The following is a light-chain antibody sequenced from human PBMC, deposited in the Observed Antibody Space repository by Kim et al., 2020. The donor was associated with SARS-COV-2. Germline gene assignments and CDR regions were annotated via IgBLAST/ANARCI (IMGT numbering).Light chain of an antibody. CDR1: SLRRYY. CDR2: AKN. CDR3: NSRDSSGNHLV. J-gene: IGLJ3*02. Sequence: SSELTQDPAVSVALGQTVRIACQGDSLRRYYASWYQQKPRQAPVLVIYAKNNRPSGIPDRFSGSSSGNTASLTITGAQAEDEADYYCNSRDSSGNHLVFG. V-gene: IGLV3-19*01.